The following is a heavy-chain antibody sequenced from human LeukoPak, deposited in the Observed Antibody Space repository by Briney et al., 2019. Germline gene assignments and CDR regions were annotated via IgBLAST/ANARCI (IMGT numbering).Heavy chain of an antibody. D-gene: IGHD6-19*01. CDR3: ARLGAVTDRPILD. Sequence: SETLSLTCTVSGGSISSDSYSWGWIRQSPGKGLEWIGSIYSSGSTYYNPSLQSRVTISVDTSKNQFSLKLTSVTAADTAVYYCARLGAVTDRPILDWGQGTLVTVSS. CDR1: GGSISSDSYS. CDR2: IYSSGST. J-gene: IGHJ4*02. V-gene: IGHV4-39*01.